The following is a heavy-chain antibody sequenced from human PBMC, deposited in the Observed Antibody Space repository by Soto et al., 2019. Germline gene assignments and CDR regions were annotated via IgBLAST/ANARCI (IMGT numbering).Heavy chain of an antibody. D-gene: IGHD1-26*01. CDR3: ARVTFLIVGSVFSTPFDF. CDR1: GASVSSGGFS. V-gene: IGHV4-61*08. CDR2: ISYSGST. Sequence: PSETLSLTCTVAGASVSSGGFSWSWIRQPPGKGLEWIGSISYSGSTTYYPSLRSRVTISVDTSKNQLSLRLNSVTAADTAIYFCARVTFLIVGSVFSTPFDFWGQGTLVTVSS. J-gene: IGHJ4*02.